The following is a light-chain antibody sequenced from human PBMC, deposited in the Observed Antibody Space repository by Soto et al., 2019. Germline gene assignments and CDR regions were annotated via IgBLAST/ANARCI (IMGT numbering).Light chain of an antibody. Sequence: QLVLTQSPSASASLGASVKLTCTLSSEHSSYAIAWHQQQPEKGPRYLMKLNSDGSHSKGDGIPDRFSGSSSGAERYLTISSLQSEDEADYYCQTWGTGMGVFGGGTQLTVL. CDR1: SEHSSYA. V-gene: IGLV4-69*01. J-gene: IGLJ2*01. CDR3: QTWGTGMGV. CDR2: LNSDGSH.